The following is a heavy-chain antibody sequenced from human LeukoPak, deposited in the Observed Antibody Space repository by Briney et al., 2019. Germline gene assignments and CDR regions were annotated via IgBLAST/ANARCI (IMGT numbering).Heavy chain of an antibody. Sequence: SVKVSCKASGGTFSSYAISWVRQAPGQGLEWMGRIIPILGIANYAQKFQGRVTITADKSTSTAYMELSSLRSEDTAVYYCARGVPRGYSSTEQDYWGQGTLVTVSS. CDR3: ARGVPRGYSSTEQDY. D-gene: IGHD5-18*01. J-gene: IGHJ4*02. V-gene: IGHV1-69*04. CDR2: IIPILGIA. CDR1: GGTFSSYA.